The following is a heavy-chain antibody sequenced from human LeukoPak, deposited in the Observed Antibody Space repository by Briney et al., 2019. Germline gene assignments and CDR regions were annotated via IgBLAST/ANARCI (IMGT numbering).Heavy chain of an antibody. J-gene: IGHJ4*02. D-gene: IGHD2-21*02. Sequence: GGSLRLSCAASGFTFSSCAMSWVRQAPGKGLEWVSAISGSGGSTYYADSVKGRFTISRDNSKNTLYLQMNSLRAEDTAVYYCAKEYCGGDCYYYFDYWGQGTLVTVSS. CDR3: AKEYCGGDCYYYFDY. CDR1: GFTFSSCA. V-gene: IGHV3-23*01. CDR2: ISGSGGST.